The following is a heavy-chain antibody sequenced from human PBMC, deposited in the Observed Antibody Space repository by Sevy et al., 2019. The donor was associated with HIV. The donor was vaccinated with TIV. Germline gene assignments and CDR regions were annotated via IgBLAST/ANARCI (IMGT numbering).Heavy chain of an antibody. CDR3: ARGPYYDFWSGYGAGFDY. Sequence: GGSLRLSCAASGFTFSSYAMHWVRQAPGKGLEWVAVISYDGSNKYYADSVKGRFTISRDNSKNTLYLQMNSLRAEDTAVYYCARGPYYDFWSGYGAGFDYWGQGTLVTVSS. J-gene: IGHJ4*02. CDR2: ISYDGSNK. V-gene: IGHV3-30-3*01. CDR1: GFTFSSYA. D-gene: IGHD3-3*01.